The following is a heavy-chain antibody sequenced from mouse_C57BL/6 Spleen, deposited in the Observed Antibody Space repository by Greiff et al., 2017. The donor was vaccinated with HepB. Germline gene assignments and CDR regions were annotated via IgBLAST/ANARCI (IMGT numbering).Heavy chain of an antibody. CDR3: ADYYGSSPWFAY. J-gene: IGHJ3*01. D-gene: IGHD1-1*01. CDR1: GFNIKDYY. Sequence: VQLKESGAELVRPGASVKLSCTASGFNIKDYYMHWVKQRPEQGLEWFGRIDPEDGDTEYAPKFQGKATMTADTSSNTAYLQLSSLTSEDTAVYYCADYYGSSPWFAYWGQGTLVTVSA. CDR2: IDPEDGDT. V-gene: IGHV14-1*01.